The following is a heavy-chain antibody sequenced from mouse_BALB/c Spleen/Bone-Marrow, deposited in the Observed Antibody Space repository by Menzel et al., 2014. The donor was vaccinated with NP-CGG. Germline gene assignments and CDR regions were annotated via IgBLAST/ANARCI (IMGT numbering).Heavy chain of an antibody. V-gene: IGHV4-1*02. CDR1: GFDFSRYW. CDR3: ARQGYYGKGDY. D-gene: IGHD2-1*01. CDR2: INPDSSTI. Sequence: EVQVVESGGGLVQTGGSLKLSCAASGFDFSRYWMSWVRQAPGKGLEWIGEINPDSSTINYTPSLKDKFIITRDNAKNALYLQMSKVRSEDTALYYCARQGYYGKGDYWGQGTPLAVSS. J-gene: IGHJ2*01.